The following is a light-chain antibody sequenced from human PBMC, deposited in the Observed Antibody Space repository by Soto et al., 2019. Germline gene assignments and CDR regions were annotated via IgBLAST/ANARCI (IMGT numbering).Light chain of an antibody. CDR3: QQYYSYWT. CDR1: QGISSW. Sequence: DIHMTQSPSTLSASVRDRVTITCRASQGISSWLAWDQQKPGKGPKLLIYGTSTLESGVPSRFSGSGSGTEFTLTITSLQPDDFATYYCQQYYSYWTFGQGTKVDIK. J-gene: IGKJ1*01. CDR2: GTS. V-gene: IGKV1-5*01.